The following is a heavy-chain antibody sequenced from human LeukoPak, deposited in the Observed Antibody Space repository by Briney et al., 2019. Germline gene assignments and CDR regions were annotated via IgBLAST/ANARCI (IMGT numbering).Heavy chain of an antibody. D-gene: IGHD4-17*01. CDR1: GFTVSSNY. CDR3: ARAKTTVTTLDY. J-gene: IGHJ4*02. CDR2: IYRGGST. Sequence: PGGSLRLSCAASGFTVSSNYMSWVRQAPGKGLEWVSVIYRGGSTYYADSVKGRFTISRDDSKNTLYLQMNSLRAEDTAVYYCARAKTTVTTLDYWRQGTLVTVSS. V-gene: IGHV3-66*01.